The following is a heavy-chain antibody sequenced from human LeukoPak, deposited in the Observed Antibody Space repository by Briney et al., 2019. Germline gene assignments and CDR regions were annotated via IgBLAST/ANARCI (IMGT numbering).Heavy chain of an antibody. D-gene: IGHD6-13*01. J-gene: IGHJ1*01. CDR1: GFTFSSYG. V-gene: IGHV3-33*01. CDR3: ARPPPSSSSSEYFQH. Sequence: GGSLRLSCAASGFTFSSYGMHWVRQAPGKGPEWVAVIWYDGSNKYYADSVKGRFTISRDNSKNTLYLQMNSLRAEDTAVYYCARPPPSSSSSEYFQHWGQGTLVTVSS. CDR2: IWYDGSNK.